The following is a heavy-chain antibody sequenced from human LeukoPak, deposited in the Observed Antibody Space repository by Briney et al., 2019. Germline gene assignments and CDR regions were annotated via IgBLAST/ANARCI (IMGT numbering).Heavy chain of an antibody. CDR1: GGSTSSYY. D-gene: IGHD3-10*01. CDR3: ARESMYSSVGSYGFDI. CDR2: IYYSGST. Sequence: SETLSLTCTVSGGSTSSYYWNWIRQPPGKELEWIGNIYYSGSTNYNLYLKSRVTISIDTSKNQFSLKVNSAIAADTAVYYCARESMYSSVGSYGFDIWGQGTMVTVSS. J-gene: IGHJ3*02. V-gene: IGHV4-59*01.